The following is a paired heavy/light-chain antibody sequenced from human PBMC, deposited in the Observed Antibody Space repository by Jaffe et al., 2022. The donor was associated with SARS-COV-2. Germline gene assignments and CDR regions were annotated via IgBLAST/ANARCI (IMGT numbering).Light chain of an antibody. CDR2: WAS. CDR3: QHYYNIPYT. CDR1: QSVLYSFNNKNY. V-gene: IGKV4-1*01. J-gene: IGKJ2*01. Sequence: DIVMIQSPDSLAVSLGERATINCKSSQSVLYSFNNKNYLAWYQQKPGQTPKLLIYWASTRESGVPDRFSGSGSGTDFTLTISSVQAEDAAVYYCQHYYNIPYTFGQGTKVEIK.
Heavy chain of an antibody. CDR3: VRRGYGDSGVVFSDH. J-gene: IGHJ5*02. CDR1: AASLSSSPFY. D-gene: IGHD4-17*01. V-gene: IGHV4-39*01. Sequence: QLQLQESGPGLVKPSETLSLTCTVCAASLSSSPFYWGWIRQPPGKGLEWIGSIYSDGTTYYTPSLKSRVIISADTSKNQFSLKLRSVTAADTAMYYCVRRGYGDSGVVFSDHWGQGTLVTVSS. CDR2: IYSDGTT.